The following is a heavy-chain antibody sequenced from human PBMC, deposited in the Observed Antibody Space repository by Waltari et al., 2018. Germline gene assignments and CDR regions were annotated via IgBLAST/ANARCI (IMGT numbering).Heavy chain of an antibody. Sequence: QVQLVQSGAEVKKPGASVKVACKASGYAFNNYGICWVRQARGQGLEWMAWISTYSGDSNYAHKIQGRVTLTTDTSTSTVYLELRSLRSDDTGVYYCARDRRISLSQSTNYFDYWGQGTLVTVAS. J-gene: IGHJ4*02. V-gene: IGHV1-18*01. CDR3: ARDRRISLSQSTNYFDY. CDR1: GYAFNNYG. CDR2: ISTYSGDS.